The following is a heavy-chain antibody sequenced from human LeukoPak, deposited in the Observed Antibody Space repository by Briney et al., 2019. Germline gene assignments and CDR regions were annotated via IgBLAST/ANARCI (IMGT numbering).Heavy chain of an antibody. D-gene: IGHD6-19*01. CDR1: GYTFTSYD. J-gene: IGHJ4*02. V-gene: IGHV1-18*01. Sequence: GASVKVSCKASGYTFTSYDINWVRQATGQGLEWMGWMNPNSGNTNYAQKLEGRVTMTTDTSTSTAYMELRSLRSDDTAVYYCARDRSIAVAGYYFDYWGQGTLVTVSS. CDR2: MNPNSGNT. CDR3: ARDRSIAVAGYYFDY.